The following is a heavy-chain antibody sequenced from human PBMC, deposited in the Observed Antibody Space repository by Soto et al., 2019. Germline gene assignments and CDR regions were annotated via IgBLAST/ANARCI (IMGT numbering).Heavy chain of an antibody. V-gene: IGHV4-30-2*01. D-gene: IGHD2-2*01. CDR1: GGSISSGGYS. J-gene: IGHJ4*02. Sequence: SETLSLTCAVSGGSISSGGYSWSWIRQPPGKGLEWIGYIYHSGSTYYNPSLKSRVTISVDRSKNQFSLKLSSVTAADTAVYYCARGYCSSTSCWGYFDYWGQGTLVTV. CDR3: ARGYCSSTSCWGYFDY. CDR2: IYHSGST.